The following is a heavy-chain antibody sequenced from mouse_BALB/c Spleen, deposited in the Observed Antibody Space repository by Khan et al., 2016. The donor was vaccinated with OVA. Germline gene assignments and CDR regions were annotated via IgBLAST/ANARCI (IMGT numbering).Heavy chain of an antibody. Sequence: EVKLVESGPGLVKPSQSLSLTCTVTGYSITSDYAWNWIRQFPGNKLEWMGYISYNGNTKYNPSLKSRISITRDTSKNQFFLQLNSVTPEDTATYYCARIYGGDFDYWGQGTTLTVS. CDR2: ISYNGNT. D-gene: IGHD1-1*01. CDR1: GYSITSDYA. V-gene: IGHV3-2*02. CDR3: ARIYGGDFDY. J-gene: IGHJ2*01.